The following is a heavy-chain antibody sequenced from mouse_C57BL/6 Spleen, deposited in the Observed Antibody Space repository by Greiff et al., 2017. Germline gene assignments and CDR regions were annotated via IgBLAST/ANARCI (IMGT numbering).Heavy chain of an antibody. V-gene: IGHV2-2*01. Sequence: QVQLKESGPGLVQPSQSLSITCTVSGFSLTSYGVHWVRQSPGKGLECLGVIWSGGSTDYNAAFISRLSISKDNSKSQVFFKMNSLQADDTAIYXCARSGYYGYFDVWGTGTTVTVSS. D-gene: IGHD2-2*01. CDR1: GFSLTSYG. CDR2: IWSGGST. J-gene: IGHJ1*03. CDR3: ARSGYYGYFDV.